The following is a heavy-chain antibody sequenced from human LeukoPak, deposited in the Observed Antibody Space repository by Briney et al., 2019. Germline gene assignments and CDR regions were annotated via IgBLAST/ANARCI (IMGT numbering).Heavy chain of an antibody. CDR3: ARVDYDSSGYYYEGYAFEI. J-gene: IGHJ3*02. CDR2: IIPIFGTA. Sequence: SVKVSCKASGGTFSSYAISWVRQAPGQGLEWMGGIIPIFGTANYAQKFQGRVTITADESTSTAYMELSSLRSEDTAVYYCARVDYDSSGYYYEGYAFEIWGQGTMVTVSS. V-gene: IGHV1-69*13. CDR1: GGTFSSYA. D-gene: IGHD3-22*01.